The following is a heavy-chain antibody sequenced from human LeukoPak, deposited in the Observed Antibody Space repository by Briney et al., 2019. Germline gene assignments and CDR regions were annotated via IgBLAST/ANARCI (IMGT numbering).Heavy chain of an antibody. D-gene: IGHD6-19*01. J-gene: IGHJ4*02. Sequence: PSETLSLTCTVSGGSISSYYWSWIRQPPGKGLEWIGYIYYSGSTNYNPSLKSRVTISVDTSKNQFSLKLSSVTAADTAVYYCARGGWYGRYFDYWGQETLVTVSS. V-gene: IGHV4-59*08. CDR3: ARGGWYGRYFDY. CDR1: GGSISSYY. CDR2: IYYSGST.